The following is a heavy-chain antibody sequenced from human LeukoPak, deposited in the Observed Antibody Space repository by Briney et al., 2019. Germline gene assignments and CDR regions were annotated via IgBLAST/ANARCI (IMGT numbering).Heavy chain of an antibody. D-gene: IGHD1-26*01. CDR1: GFIFSDYW. CDR3: ARDQSIAGPTTADY. V-gene: IGHV3-74*01. Sequence: GGSLRLSCAASGFIFSDYWMHWVCQAPGKGLVWVSRIDSDGGGTIYADSVKGRFTISRDNAKNTLYLQMNSLRAEDTAVYYCARDQSIAGPTTADYWGQGTLVTVSS. J-gene: IGHJ4*02. CDR2: IDSDGGGT.